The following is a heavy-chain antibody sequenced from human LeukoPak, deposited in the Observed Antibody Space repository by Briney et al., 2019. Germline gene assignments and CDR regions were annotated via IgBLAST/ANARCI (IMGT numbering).Heavy chain of an antibody. Sequence: ASVKVSCKASGGTFSSYAISWVRQAPGQGLEWMGRIIPILGIANYAQKFQGRVMITADKSTSTAYMELSSLRSEDTAVYYCARDRARLDGSGSPWGQGTLVTVSS. CDR1: GGTFSSYA. V-gene: IGHV1-69*04. D-gene: IGHD3-10*01. CDR2: IIPILGIA. CDR3: ARDRARLDGSGSP. J-gene: IGHJ5*02.